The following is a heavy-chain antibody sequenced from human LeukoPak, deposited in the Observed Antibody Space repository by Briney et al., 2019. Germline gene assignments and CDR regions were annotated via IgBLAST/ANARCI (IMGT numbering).Heavy chain of an antibody. CDR3: ARGRERSYLFDY. CDR1: GCTFSSYA. J-gene: IGHJ4*02. Sequence: ASVKVSCKASGCTFSSYAISWVRQAPGQGLEWMGGIIPIFGTANYAQKFQGRVTITADESTSTAYMELSSLRSEDTAVYYCARGRERSYLFDYWGQGTLVTVSS. V-gene: IGHV1-69*13. CDR2: IIPIFGTA. D-gene: IGHD1-26*01.